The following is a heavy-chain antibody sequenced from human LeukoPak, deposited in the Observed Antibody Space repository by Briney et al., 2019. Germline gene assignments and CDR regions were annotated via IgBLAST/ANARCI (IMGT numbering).Heavy chain of an antibody. CDR3: AREAAAGRDPPDY. J-gene: IGHJ4*02. Sequence: ASVKVPCTASGYTFTGYYIHWVRQAPGQGLEWMGWINPNSGGTNYAQKFQGRVTMTRDTSISTAYMELSRLRSDDTAVYYCAREAAAGRDPPDYWGQGTLVTVSS. CDR1: GYTFTGYY. V-gene: IGHV1-2*02. CDR2: INPNSGGT. D-gene: IGHD6-13*01.